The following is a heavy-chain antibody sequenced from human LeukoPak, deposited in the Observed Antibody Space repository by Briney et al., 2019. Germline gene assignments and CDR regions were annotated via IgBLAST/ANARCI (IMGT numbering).Heavy chain of an antibody. D-gene: IGHD6-13*01. J-gene: IGHJ4*02. CDR2: IRDGGGNT. CDR3: AKDSSSWYFDY. CDR1: GFTFSSYG. Sequence: QPGGSLRLSCAASGFTFSSYGMKWVRQAPGKGLEWVSAIRDGGGNTYYADSVKGRFTISRDKSNNTLYLQMNSLRGEDTAVYYCAKDSSSWYFDYWGQGTLVTVSS. V-gene: IGHV3-23*01.